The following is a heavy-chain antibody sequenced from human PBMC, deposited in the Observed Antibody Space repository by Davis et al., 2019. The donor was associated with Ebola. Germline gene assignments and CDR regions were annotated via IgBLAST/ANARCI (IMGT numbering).Heavy chain of an antibody. Sequence: SETLSPTCAPYGGSFSGYYWSWIRQPPGKALEWIGEINHSGSTNYNPSLKSRVTISVDTSKNQFSLKPSSVTAADTAVYYCASSEYSSSWSNWFDPWGQGTLVTVSS. D-gene: IGHD6-13*01. CDR3: ASSEYSSSWSNWFDP. CDR2: INHSGST. CDR1: GGSFSGYY. J-gene: IGHJ5*02. V-gene: IGHV4-34*01.